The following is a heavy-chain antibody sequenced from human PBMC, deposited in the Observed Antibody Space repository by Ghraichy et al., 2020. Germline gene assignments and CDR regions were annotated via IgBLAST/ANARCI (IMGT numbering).Heavy chain of an antibody. CDR2: ISAYNGNT. CDR3: ARDWLRLAAAPGATRLFDY. CDR1: GYTFTSYG. Sequence: ASVKVSCKASGYTFTSYGISWVRQAPGQGLEWMGWISAYNGNTNYAQKLQGRVTMTTDTSTSTAYMELRSLRSDDTAVYYCARDWLRLAAAPGATRLFDYWGQGTLVTVSS. D-gene: IGHD6-13*01. J-gene: IGHJ4*02. V-gene: IGHV1-18*01.